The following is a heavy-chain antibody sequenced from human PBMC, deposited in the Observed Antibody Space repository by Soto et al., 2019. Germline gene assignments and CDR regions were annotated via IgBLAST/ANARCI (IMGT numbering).Heavy chain of an antibody. Sequence: SETLSLTCTVSGGSISSYYWSWIRQPPGKGLEWIGYIYYSGSTNYNPSLKSRVTISVDTSKNQFSLKLSSVTAADTAVYYRARDLGITMIAGVRGRYYYYGMDVWGQGTTVTVSS. D-gene: IGHD3-22*01. V-gene: IGHV4-59*01. CDR3: ARDLGITMIAGVRGRYYYYGMDV. J-gene: IGHJ6*02. CDR2: IYYSGST. CDR1: GGSISSYY.